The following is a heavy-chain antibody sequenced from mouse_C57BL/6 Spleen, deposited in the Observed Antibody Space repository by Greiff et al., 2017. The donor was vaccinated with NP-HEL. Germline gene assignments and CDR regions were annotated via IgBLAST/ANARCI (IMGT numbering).Heavy chain of an antibody. CDR1: GYTFTSYG. CDR2: IYPRSGNT. V-gene: IGHV1-81*01. D-gene: IGHD2-14*01. J-gene: IGHJ2*01. CDR3: AQGVHTAVDY. Sequence: QVQLKESGAELARPGASVKLSCKASGYTFTSYGISWVKQRTGQGLEWIGEIYPRSGNTYYNEKFKGKATLTADKSSSTTNLELRILTSEYSAVYCCAQGVHTAVDYWGQGTTLTVSS.